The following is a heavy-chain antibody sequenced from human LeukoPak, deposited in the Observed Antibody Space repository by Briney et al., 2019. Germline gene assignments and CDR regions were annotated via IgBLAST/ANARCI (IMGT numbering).Heavy chain of an antibody. J-gene: IGHJ4*02. D-gene: IGHD3-3*01. CDR1: GFTFSSYT. V-gene: IGHV3-48*01. CDR2: INTGSSTI. CDR3: ATSYYDFYYFDY. Sequence: GGSLRLSCAASGFTFSSYTMNWVRQAPGRGLEWVSYINTGSSTIYYADSVKGRFTISGDNSKNTLYLQMNSLRAEDTALYYCATSYYDFYYFDYWGQGTLVTVSS.